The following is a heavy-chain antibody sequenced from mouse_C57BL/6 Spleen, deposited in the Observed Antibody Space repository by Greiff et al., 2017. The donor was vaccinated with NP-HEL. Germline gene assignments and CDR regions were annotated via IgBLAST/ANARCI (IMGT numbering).Heavy chain of an antibody. CDR2: ISSGGSYT. V-gene: IGHV5-6*01. D-gene: IGHD1-1*01. J-gene: IGHJ3*01. CDR3: ARQPLTTTGFAY. Sequence: EVQRVESGGDLVKPGGSLKLSCAASGFTFSSYGMSWVRQTPDKRLEWVATISSGGSYTYYPDSVKGRFTISRDNAKNTLYLQMSSLKSEDTAMYYCARQPLTTTGFAYWGQGTLVTVSA. CDR1: GFTFSSYG.